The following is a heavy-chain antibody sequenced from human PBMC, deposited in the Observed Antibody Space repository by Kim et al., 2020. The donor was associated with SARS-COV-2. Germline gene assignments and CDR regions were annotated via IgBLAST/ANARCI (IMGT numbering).Heavy chain of an antibody. V-gene: IGHV1-2*02. CDR1: GYSLTDYY. J-gene: IGHJ5*02. CDR2: INPNSGGT. Sequence: ASVKVSCEASGYSLTDYYFHWLRQAPGQGLEWMGWINPNSGGTVFAHNFQGRVTLTRATSINTAYMEISSLRSDDTVIYYCARDRGRVTRGIKTFLFDTWGQGTLVTVSS. D-gene: IGHD2-21*02. CDR3: ARDRGRVTRGIKTFLFDT.